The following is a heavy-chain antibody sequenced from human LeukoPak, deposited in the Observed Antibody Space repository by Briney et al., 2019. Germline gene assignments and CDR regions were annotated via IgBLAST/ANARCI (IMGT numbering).Heavy chain of an antibody. J-gene: IGHJ4*02. CDR1: GGSFSGYY. D-gene: IGHD2-15*01. CDR2: INHSGST. V-gene: IGHV4-34*01. CDR3: ARQYPPIGYRAWYHDYYFDY. Sequence: SETLSLTCAVYGGSFSGYYWSWIRQPPGKGLEWIGEINHSGSTNYNPSLKSRVTISVDTSKNQFSLKLSSVTAADTAVYYCARQYPPIGYRAWYHDYYFDYWGQGTLVTVSP.